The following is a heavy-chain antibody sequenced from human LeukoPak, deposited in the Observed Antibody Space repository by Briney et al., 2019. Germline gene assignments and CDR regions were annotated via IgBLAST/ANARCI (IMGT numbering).Heavy chain of an antibody. CDR2: IYYSGST. V-gene: IGHV4-59*08. J-gene: IGHJ6*02. Sequence: PSETLSLTCTVSGVSISSYYWSWIRQPPGKGLEWIGYIYYSGSTNYNPSLKSRVTISVDTSKNQFSLKLSSVTAADTAVYYCARHDGIAAAVVGYYYGMDVWGQGTTVTVSS. CDR3: ARHDGIAAAVVGYYYGMDV. D-gene: IGHD6-13*01. CDR1: GVSISSYY.